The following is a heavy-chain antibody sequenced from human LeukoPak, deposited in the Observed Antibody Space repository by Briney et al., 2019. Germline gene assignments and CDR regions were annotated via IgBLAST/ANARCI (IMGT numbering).Heavy chain of an antibody. D-gene: IGHD6-6*01. Sequence: SAKVSSKASGGSFSSYAISWGRQAPGQELEWMGRIIPIFGTANYAQKFQGRVTITTDESTSTAYMELSRLRSEDTAVYYCARENSNLHSSSFSWGQGTMVTVSS. CDR1: GGSFSSYA. J-gene: IGHJ3*01. V-gene: IGHV1-69*05. CDR3: ARENSNLHSSSFS. CDR2: IIPIFGTA.